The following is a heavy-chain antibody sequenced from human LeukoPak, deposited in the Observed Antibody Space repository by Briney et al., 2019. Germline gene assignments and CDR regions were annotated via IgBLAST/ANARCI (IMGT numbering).Heavy chain of an antibody. CDR1: GLSVNTFH. CDR3: SEGYFEPFDH. V-gene: IGHV4-59*02. Sequence: SETLSLPCNVSGLSVNTFHWNWLRQRPGKGLEWIGCLSYTGKTDYNPSLKSRVSISLGSSNNHFPLKLTSVTAADPAVYYCSEGYFEPFDHWGQGILVTVSS. D-gene: IGHD2/OR15-2a*01. CDR2: LSYTGKT. J-gene: IGHJ4*02.